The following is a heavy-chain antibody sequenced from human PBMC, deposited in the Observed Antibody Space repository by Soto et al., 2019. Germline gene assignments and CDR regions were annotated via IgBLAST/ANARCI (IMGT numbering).Heavy chain of an antibody. CDR1: GGSISSGGYS. V-gene: IGHV4-30-2*01. Sequence: PSETLSLTCAVSGGSISSGGYSWSWIRQPPGKGLEWIGYIYHSGSTYYNPSLKSRVTISVDRSKNQFSLKLSSATAADTAVYYCAAYYYDSSGYYSDYWGQGTLVTVSS. CDR3: AAYYYDSSGYYSDY. D-gene: IGHD3-22*01. CDR2: IYHSGST. J-gene: IGHJ4*02.